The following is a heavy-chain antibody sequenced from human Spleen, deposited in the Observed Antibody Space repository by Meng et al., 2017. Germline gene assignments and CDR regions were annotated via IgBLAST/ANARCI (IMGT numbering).Heavy chain of an antibody. CDR3: ARGYYYGSANDAFDI. J-gene: IGHJ3*02. D-gene: IGHD3-10*01. CDR1: GFMFSSYW. V-gene: IGHV3-21*01. CDR2: ISPSSDYI. Sequence: GGSLRLSCAASGFMFSSYWMSWVRQAPGKGLEWISSISPSSDYIYYTSSVRGRFTLSRDNAKNSLYLQMTSLRAEDTAVYFCARGYYYGSANDAFDIWGQGTMVTVSS.